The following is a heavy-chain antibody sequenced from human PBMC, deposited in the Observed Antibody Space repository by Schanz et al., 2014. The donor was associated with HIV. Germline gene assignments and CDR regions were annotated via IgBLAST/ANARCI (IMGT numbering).Heavy chain of an antibody. D-gene: IGHD3-10*01. V-gene: IGHV3-23*01. CDR3: AKGQRGMVRGDIDH. J-gene: IGHJ4*02. Sequence: EVKLSESGGGLVQPGGSLRLSCVASGFTFSTYAMSWVRQAPGKGLEWVSGMRGSDDSTFYADSVKGRFTISRDNFKNTVYLQMNSLRGEDTAVHYCAKGQRGMVRGDIDHWGQGTLVTVSS. CDR2: MRGSDDST. CDR1: GFTFSTYA.